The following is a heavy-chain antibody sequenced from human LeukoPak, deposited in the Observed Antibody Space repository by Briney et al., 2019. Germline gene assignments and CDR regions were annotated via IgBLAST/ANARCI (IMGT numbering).Heavy chain of an antibody. D-gene: IGHD3-22*01. CDR1: GFTFSDYY. V-gene: IGHV3-11*01. Sequence: GGSLRLSCAASGFTFSDYYMSWTRQAPGKGLEWLSYISGSGSTICYADSVKGRFTISRDNAKNSLYLQMNSLRAEDTALYYCARSPRGDSSGYYLSDYWGQGTLVTVLS. CDR2: ISGSGSTI. J-gene: IGHJ4*02. CDR3: ARSPRGDSSGYYLSDY.